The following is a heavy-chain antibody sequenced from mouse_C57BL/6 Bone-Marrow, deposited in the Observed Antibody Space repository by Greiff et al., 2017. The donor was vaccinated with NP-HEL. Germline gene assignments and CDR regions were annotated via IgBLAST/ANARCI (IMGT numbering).Heavy chain of an antibody. D-gene: IGHD1-1*01. CDR1: GYTFTDYN. Sequence: EVQLQQSGPELVKPGASVKMSCKASGYTFTDYNMHWVKQSHGKSLEWIGYINPNNGGTSYNQKFKGKATLTVNKSSSTAYMELRSLTSEDSAVYYCARSCYYGSRLYAMDYWGQGTSVTVSS. V-gene: IGHV1-22*01. J-gene: IGHJ4*01. CDR3: ARSCYYGSRLYAMDY. CDR2: INPNNGGT.